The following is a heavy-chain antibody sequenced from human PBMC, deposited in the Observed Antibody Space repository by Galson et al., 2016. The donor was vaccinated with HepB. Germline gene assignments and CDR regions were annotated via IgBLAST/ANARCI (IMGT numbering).Heavy chain of an antibody. CDR2: INPSGGST. J-gene: IGHJ4*02. Sequence: SVKVSCKASGYTFTSYYMHWVRQAPGQGLEWMGIINPSGGSTDYAQKFQGRVTMTKDTSTSTVYMELSSLRSEDTAVYYCARNAEYIAVAGNFDYWGQGTLVTVSS. D-gene: IGHD6-19*01. CDR3: ARNAEYIAVAGNFDY. CDR1: GYTFTSYY. V-gene: IGHV1-46*01.